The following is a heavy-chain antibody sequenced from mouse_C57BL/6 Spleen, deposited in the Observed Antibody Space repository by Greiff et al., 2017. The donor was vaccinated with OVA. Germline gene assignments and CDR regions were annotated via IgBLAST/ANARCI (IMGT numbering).Heavy chain of an antibody. CDR1: GFTFTDYY. D-gene: IGHD2-14*01. V-gene: IGHV7-3*01. Sequence: EVKLMESGGGLVQPGGSLSLSCAASGFTFTDYYMSWVRQPPGKALEWLGFIRNKANGYTTEYSASVKGRFTISRDNSQSILYLQMNALRAEDSATYYCARYDGTTGYFDYWGQGTTLTVSS. CDR3: ARYDGTTGYFDY. CDR2: IRNKANGYTT. J-gene: IGHJ2*01.